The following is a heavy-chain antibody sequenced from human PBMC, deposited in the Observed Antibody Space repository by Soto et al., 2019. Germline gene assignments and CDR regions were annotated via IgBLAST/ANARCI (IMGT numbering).Heavy chain of an antibody. CDR1: GYTLTELS. CDR3: ATATWALYSSSYGRSSDYYYYGMDV. J-gene: IGHJ6*02. D-gene: IGHD6-6*01. CDR2: FDPEDGET. V-gene: IGHV1-24*01. Sequence: ASVKVSCKVSGYTLTELSMHWVRQAPGKGLEWMGGFDPEDGETIYAQKFQGRVTMTEDTSTDTAYMELGSLRSEDTAVYYCATATWALYSSSYGRSSDYYYYGMDVWGQGTTVTVSS.